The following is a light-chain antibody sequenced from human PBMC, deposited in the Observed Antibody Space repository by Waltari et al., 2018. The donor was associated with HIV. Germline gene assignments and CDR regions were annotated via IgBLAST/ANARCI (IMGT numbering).Light chain of an antibody. V-gene: IGKV1-5*03. Sequence: DIHMTQSPSTLSAFVGDRVTITCPASRDVNNWLAWYQRKPGIAPKLLIHKASALENGVSSRFSGSGSGTEFTLIIDSLEPDDFATYYCQQYDSDPSFGQGTRLEMK. CDR3: QQYDSDPS. CDR2: KAS. J-gene: IGKJ5*01. CDR1: RDVNNW.